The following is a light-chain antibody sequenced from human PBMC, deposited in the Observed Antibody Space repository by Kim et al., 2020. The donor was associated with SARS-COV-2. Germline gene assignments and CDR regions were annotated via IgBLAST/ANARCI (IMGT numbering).Light chain of an antibody. CDR3: GTWDGSLSAV. J-gene: IGLJ3*02. Sequence: QSVVTQPPSVSAAPGQKVTISCSGSNSNIGNNYVSWYQQLPGAAPKLLIYDNDKRPSGIPDRFSGSKSGTSATLGITGLQTEDEADYYCGTWDGSLSAVFGGGTQLTVL. CDR2: DND. V-gene: IGLV1-51*01. CDR1: NSNIGNNY.